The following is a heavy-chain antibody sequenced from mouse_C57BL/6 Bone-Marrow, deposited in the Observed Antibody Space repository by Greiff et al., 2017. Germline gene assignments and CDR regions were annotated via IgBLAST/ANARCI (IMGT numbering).Heavy chain of an antibody. D-gene: IGHD1-1*01. J-gene: IGHJ4*01. V-gene: IGHV14-4*01. CDR3: TTSTTVVPYAMDY. Sequence: VQLQQSGAELVRPGASVKLSCTASGFNIKDDYMHWVKQRPEQGLEWIGWIDPENGDTEYASKFQGKATITAETSSNTAYLQLSSLTSEDTAVYYCTTSTTVVPYAMDYWGQGTSVTVSS. CDR2: IDPENGDT. CDR1: GFNIKDDY.